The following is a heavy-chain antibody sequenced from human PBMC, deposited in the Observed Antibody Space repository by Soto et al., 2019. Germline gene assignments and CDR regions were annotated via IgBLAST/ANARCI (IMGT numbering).Heavy chain of an antibody. J-gene: IGHJ6*01. CDR1: GFTFRSYW. V-gene: IGHV3-74*01. D-gene: IGHD6-25*01. Sequence: EVQLVESGGGLVQPGGSLRLSCAASGFTFRSYWMHWVRQVPGKGLVWVSRIDSDGSSTNYVDSVKGRFTISRDNAKNTVYLQMNSLRTEATGVYYCASTVAAAGTHLYFGGLDAWGHGTTVTVSS. CDR3: ASTVAAAGTHLYFGGLDA. CDR2: IDSDGSST.